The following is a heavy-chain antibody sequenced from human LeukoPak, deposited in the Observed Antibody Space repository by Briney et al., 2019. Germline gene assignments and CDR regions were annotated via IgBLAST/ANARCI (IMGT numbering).Heavy chain of an antibody. CDR2: IYTSGST. J-gene: IGHJ4*02. CDR3: ARDTGGIAAQTDY. Sequence: SETLSLTCTVSGGSISSGSYYWRWVRQPAGKGLEWIGRIYTSGSTNYNPSLKSRVTISVDTSKNQFSLKLSSVTAADTAVYYCARDTGGIAAQTDYWGQGTLVTVSS. D-gene: IGHD6-6*01. V-gene: IGHV4-61*02. CDR1: GGSISSGSYY.